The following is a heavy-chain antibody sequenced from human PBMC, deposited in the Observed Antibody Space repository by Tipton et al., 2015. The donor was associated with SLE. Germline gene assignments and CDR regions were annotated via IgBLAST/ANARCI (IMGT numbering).Heavy chain of an antibody. J-gene: IGHJ5*02. Sequence: TLSLTCTVSGGSIYSGSYYWNWIRQPAGKGLEWIGRIYTSGSIYYNPSLKSRVTISVDTSKNQFSLKLSSVTAADTAVYYCARQGGGQWFDPWGQGTLVTVSS. CDR3: ARQGGGQWFDP. CDR1: GGSIYSGSYY. V-gene: IGHV4-61*02. CDR2: IYTSGSI. D-gene: IGHD3-16*01.